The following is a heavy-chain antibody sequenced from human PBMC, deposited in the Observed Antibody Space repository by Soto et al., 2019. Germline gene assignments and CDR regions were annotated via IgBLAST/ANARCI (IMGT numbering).Heavy chain of an antibody. Sequence: QLQLQESGPGLVKPSETLSLTCTVSGGSISSSSYYWGWIRQPPGKGLEWIGSIYYSGSTYYNPSLKSRVTISVDTSKNQFSLKLSSVTAADTAVYYCAGLSKWELLALDYWGQGTLVTVSS. CDR1: GGSISSSSYY. V-gene: IGHV4-39*01. J-gene: IGHJ4*02. D-gene: IGHD1-26*01. CDR2: IYYSGST. CDR3: AGLSKWELLALDY.